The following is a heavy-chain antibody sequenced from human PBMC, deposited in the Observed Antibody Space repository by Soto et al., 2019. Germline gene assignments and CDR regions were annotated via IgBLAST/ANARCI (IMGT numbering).Heavy chain of an antibody. CDR3: LRDQRHWNEFADQ. J-gene: IGHJ4*02. V-gene: IGHV3-74*01. D-gene: IGHD1-1*01. CDR1: GFAFGSYW. CDR2: ISQDGTIA. Sequence: EVQLVESGGGLVQPGGSLRLSCAASGFAFGSYWMHWVRQAPGKGLVWVSRISQDGTIATQADSVKGRFTISRDNAKYTLYLQMNSLRADDTAVYYCLRDQRHWNEFADQWGQGTLVTVSS.